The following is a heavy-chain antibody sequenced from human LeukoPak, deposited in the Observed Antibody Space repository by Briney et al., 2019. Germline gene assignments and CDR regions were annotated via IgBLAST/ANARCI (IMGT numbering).Heavy chain of an antibody. V-gene: IGHV1-69*06. CDR3: ARLLRPGIAVAGYFDY. J-gene: IGHJ4*02. Sequence: SVKVSCKASGGTFSSYAISWVRQAPGQGLEWMGGIIPIFGTANYAQKFQGRVTITADKSTSTAYMELSSLRSEDTAVYYCARLLRPGIAVAGYFDYWGQGTLVTVSS. CDR2: IIPIFGTA. CDR1: GGTFSSYA. D-gene: IGHD6-19*01.